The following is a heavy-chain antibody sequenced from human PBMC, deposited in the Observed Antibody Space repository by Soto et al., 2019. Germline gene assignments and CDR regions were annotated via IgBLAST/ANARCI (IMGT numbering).Heavy chain of an antibody. Sequence: QVQLVESGGGVVQPGRSLRLSCAASGFTFSSYSMHWVRQAPGKGLEWVAVISYDGSNKYYADSVKGRFTISRDNSKNTLYLQMNSLRAEDTAVYYCARERGNRIYYYYGMDVWGQGTTVTVSS. J-gene: IGHJ6*02. V-gene: IGHV3-30*03. CDR1: GFTFSSYS. D-gene: IGHD2-15*01. CDR2: ISYDGSNK. CDR3: ARERGNRIYYYYGMDV.